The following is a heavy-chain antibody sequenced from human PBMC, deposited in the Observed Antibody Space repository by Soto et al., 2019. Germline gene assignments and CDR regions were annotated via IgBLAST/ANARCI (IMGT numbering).Heavy chain of an antibody. V-gene: IGHV1-69*01. D-gene: IGHD4-4*01. CDR3: ARDPSTINKLTGVWFDP. Sequence: QIRLVQSGAEVQKPGSSVRVSCKASGDTFGRFTINWVRQAPGQGLEWMGGIKPISDITNYAQRFQGRVTFTADASTSTVSLELSSLRSEDTAMYYCARDPSTINKLTGVWFDPWDQGTLVTVSS. CDR2: IKPISDIT. J-gene: IGHJ5*02. CDR1: GDTFGRFT.